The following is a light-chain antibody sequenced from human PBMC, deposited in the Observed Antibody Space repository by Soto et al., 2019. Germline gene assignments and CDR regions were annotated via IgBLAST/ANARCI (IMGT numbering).Light chain of an antibody. V-gene: IGKV1-5*01. J-gene: IGKJ1*01. Sequence: DIQMTQSPSTLSASVGDRVTITCRASQSISRCVAWYQQTPGKAHKLLIYDVSNLESGVPSRFSGSGSGTEFTLTISSLQPDDFATYYCQQSNTFWTFGQGTKVDI. CDR2: DVS. CDR3: QQSNTFWT. CDR1: QSISRC.